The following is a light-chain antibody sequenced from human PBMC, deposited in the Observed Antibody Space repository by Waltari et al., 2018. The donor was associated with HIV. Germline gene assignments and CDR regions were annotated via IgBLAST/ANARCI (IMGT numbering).Light chain of an antibody. CDR3: QSYDSSNHNWV. Sequence: NFMLTQPHSVSESPGKTVTISCTRSSGSIASNYVQWYQQRPGSAPTTVMYEDNHGPSGVPARFSGSIDRSSNSASLTISGLKTEDEADYYCQSYDSSNHNWVFGGGTKLTVL. CDR2: EDN. V-gene: IGLV6-57*03. CDR1: SGSIASNY. J-gene: IGLJ3*02.